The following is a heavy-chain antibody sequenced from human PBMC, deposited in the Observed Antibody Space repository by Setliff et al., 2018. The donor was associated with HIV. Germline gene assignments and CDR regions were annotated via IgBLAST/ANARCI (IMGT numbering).Heavy chain of an antibody. J-gene: IGHJ6*02. CDR3: ARALWVDGDYYYGMGV. CDR1: GYTFTTYD. CDR2: ISPYNGHT. V-gene: IGHV1-18*01. D-gene: IGHD5-18*01. Sequence: ASVKVSCKASGYTFTTYDITWVRQAPGQGLEWLGWISPYNGHTNFAQKFQGRVTMTTDTATSTAYMEVRSLRSDDTAVYYCARALWVDGDYYYGMGVWGQGTLVTVSS.